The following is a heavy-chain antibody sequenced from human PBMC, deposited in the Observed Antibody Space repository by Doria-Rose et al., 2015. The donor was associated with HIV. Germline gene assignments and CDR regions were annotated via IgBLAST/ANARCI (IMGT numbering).Heavy chain of an antibody. CDR1: GGSFSGYY. CDR3: ARGLLRGGWNDVDYYYGMDV. CDR2: INHSGST. Sequence: QVQLQESGAGLVKPSETLSLTCPVFGGSFSGYYWSWIRQPPGKGLEWIGEINHSGSTNYKTSLKSRVTISLDTSKNLFSLKLSSVAAADTAVYYCARGLLRGGWNDVDYYYGMDVWGQGTTVTVSS. J-gene: IGHJ6*02. D-gene: IGHD1-1*01. V-gene: IGHV4-34*01.